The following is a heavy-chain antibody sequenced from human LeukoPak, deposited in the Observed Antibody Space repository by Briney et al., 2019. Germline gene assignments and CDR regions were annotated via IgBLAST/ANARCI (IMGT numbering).Heavy chain of an antibody. CDR1: GGSVSSGDHY. D-gene: IGHD3-16*02. CDR2: IYYSGST. V-gene: IGHV4-30-4*01. J-gene: IGHJ6*02. Sequence: SQTLSLTCTVSGGSVSSGDHYWSWIRQPPGKGLEWIGYIYYSGSTYYNPSLKSRVTMSVDTSKNQFSLKLSSVTAADTAVYYCARGQGVGYYVWGSYRYRGMDVWGQGTTVTVTS. CDR3: ARGQGVGYYVWGSYRYRGMDV.